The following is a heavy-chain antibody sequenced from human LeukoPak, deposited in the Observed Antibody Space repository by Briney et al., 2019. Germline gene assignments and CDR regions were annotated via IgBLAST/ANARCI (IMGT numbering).Heavy chain of an antibody. CDR2: INAGNGNT. CDR3: ARYDYSNYDYYYYGMDV. V-gene: IGHV1-3*01. D-gene: IGHD4-11*01. CDR1: GYTFTNYA. J-gene: IGHJ6*02. Sequence: ASVKVSCKASGYTFTNYAMNWVRQAPGQRLEWMGWINAGNGNTKYSQKFQGRVTITRDTSASTAYMELSSLRSEDTAVYYCARYDYSNYDYYYYGMDVWGQGTTVTVSS.